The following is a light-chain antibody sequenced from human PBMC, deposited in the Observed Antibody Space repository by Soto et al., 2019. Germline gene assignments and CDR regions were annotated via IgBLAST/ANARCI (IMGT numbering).Light chain of an antibody. V-gene: IGKV4-1*01. CDR1: RTLLYPSDNNNY. CDR3: QQYYNTPYT. Sequence: DIVRTQSPDSLAVSLGERATINCKSNRTLLYPSDNNNYLAWYQQKPGQPPKLLIYWASVRESGVPDRFSGSGSVSDFTLTISSLQAEDVAVFYCQQYYNTPYTFGQGTKLEIK. J-gene: IGKJ2*01. CDR2: WAS.